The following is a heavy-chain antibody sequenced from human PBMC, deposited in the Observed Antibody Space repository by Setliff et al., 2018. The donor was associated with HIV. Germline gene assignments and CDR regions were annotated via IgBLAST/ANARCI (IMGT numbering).Heavy chain of an antibody. CDR2: IYHSGST. CDR1: GYSISSGYY. V-gene: IGHV4-38-2*01. D-gene: IGHD3-10*01. CDR3: ARADGSGTYYLYYYYGMDV. Sequence: PSETLSLTCAVSGYSISSGYYWGWIRQPPGKGLEWIGNIYHSGSTYYNPSLKSRVAISVDTSKNQLSLKLTSVTAADTAVYFCARADGSGTYYLYYYYGMDVWGQGTTVTVSS. J-gene: IGHJ6*02.